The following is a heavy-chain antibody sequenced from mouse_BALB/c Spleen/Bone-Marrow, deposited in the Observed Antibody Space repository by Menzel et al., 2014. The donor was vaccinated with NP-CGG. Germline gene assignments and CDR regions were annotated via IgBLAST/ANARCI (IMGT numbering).Heavy chain of an antibody. CDR1: GFTFSSYA. CDR3: ARGEIYYYGSTHYFDY. J-gene: IGHJ2*01. V-gene: IGHV5-6-5*01. CDR2: ITRGGNT. Sequence: EVKLVESGGGLVKPGGSLKLSCAASGFTFSSYAMSRVRQTPEKRLEWVASITRGGNTYYPGSVKGRFTISRDNARDILYLQMSSLRSEDTAMYYCARGEIYYYGSTHYFDYWGQGTTLTVSS. D-gene: IGHD1-1*01.